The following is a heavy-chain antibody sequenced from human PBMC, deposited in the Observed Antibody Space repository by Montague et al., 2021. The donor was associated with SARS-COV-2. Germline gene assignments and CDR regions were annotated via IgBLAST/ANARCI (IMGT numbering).Heavy chain of an antibody. Sequence: SETLSPSCSVSGVSISRSVYYWGWIRQPPGKGLEWIGSIYYSGTAYYSPSLKRRVTMSVETSKNQFSLKLSSVTAADTAVYYCARGGYNAHQNYWYFDLWGRGTLVTVSS. CDR2: IYYSGTA. D-gene: IGHD5-24*01. CDR3: ARGGYNAHQNYWYFDL. CDR1: GVSISRSVYY. V-gene: IGHV4-39*01. J-gene: IGHJ2*01.